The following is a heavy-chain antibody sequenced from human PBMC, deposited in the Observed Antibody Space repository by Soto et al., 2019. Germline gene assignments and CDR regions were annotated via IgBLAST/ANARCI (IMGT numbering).Heavy chain of an antibody. Sequence: SETLSLTCAVYGGSFSGYYWSWIRQPPGKGLEWIGEINHSGSTNYNPSLKSRVTISVDTSKNQFSLKLSSVTAADTAVYYCARRIVGATHFQHWGQGTLVTVSS. J-gene: IGHJ1*01. CDR2: INHSGST. V-gene: IGHV4-34*01. D-gene: IGHD1-26*01. CDR1: GGSFSGYY. CDR3: ARRIVGATHFQH.